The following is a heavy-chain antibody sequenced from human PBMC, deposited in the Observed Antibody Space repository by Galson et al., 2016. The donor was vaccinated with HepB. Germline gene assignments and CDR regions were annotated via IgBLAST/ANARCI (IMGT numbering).Heavy chain of an antibody. V-gene: IGHV3-53*01. J-gene: IGHJ4*02. CDR1: GFTVSSHH. CDR3: ARDDYGTVAY. Sequence: SLRLSCAASGFTVSSHHMSWVRQAPGKGLEWVSVIYSGSNTYYADSVKGRFTISRDNSKNTLFLQMNSLRAEDSAGYYCARDDYGTVAYWGQGTLVTVSS. CDR2: IYSGSNT. D-gene: IGHD4-17*01.